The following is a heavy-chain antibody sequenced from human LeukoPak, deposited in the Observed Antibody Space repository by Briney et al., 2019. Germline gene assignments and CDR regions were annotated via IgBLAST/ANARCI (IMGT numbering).Heavy chain of an antibody. CDR3: ARDLVVPAARGWFDP. Sequence: ASVKVSCKASGYTFTSYGISWVRQAPGQGLEWMGWISAYNGNTNYAQKLQGRVTMTTDTSTSTAYMELRSLRSDDTAVYYCARDLVVPAARGWFDPWGQGTLVTVSS. D-gene: IGHD2-2*01. CDR1: GYTFTSYG. CDR2: ISAYNGNT. V-gene: IGHV1-18*01. J-gene: IGHJ5*02.